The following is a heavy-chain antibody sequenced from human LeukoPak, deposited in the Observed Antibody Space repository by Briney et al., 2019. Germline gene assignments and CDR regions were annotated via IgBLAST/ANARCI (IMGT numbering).Heavy chain of an antibody. Sequence: GGSLRLSCAASGFSFSTYCMHWVRQAPGKGPMWVSRICPDGTVTNYADSVKARFSISRDNAMNSLYLQMNSLRAEDTAIYYCARSLPYGTTWYGRSDFWGQGTLVTVSS. CDR3: ARSLPYGTTWYGRSDF. CDR2: ICPDGTVT. V-gene: IGHV3-74*01. D-gene: IGHD6-13*01. J-gene: IGHJ4*02. CDR1: GFSFSTYC.